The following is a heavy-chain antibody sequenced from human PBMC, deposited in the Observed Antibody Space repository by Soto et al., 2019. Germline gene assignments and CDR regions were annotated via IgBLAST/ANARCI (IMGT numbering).Heavy chain of an antibody. J-gene: IGHJ4*02. CDR2: ISGSGGST. V-gene: IGHV3-23*01. CDR3: AKATRGGAATLIRDY. D-gene: IGHD6-13*01. CDR1: GFTFSIYA. Sequence: EVQLLESGGGLVQPGGSLRLSCAAAGFTFSIYAMSWVRQAPGKGLEWVSAISGSGGSTYYADSGKGRFTISRDNSKNTLYRQMNSLRADDTAVYYCAKATRGGAATLIRDYWGQGTLVTVSS.